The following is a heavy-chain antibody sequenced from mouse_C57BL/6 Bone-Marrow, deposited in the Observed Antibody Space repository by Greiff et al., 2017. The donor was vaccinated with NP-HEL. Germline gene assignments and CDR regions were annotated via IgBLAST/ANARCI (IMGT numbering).Heavy chain of an antibody. V-gene: IGHV1-5*01. Sequence: VQLQQSGTVLARPGASVKMSCKTSGYTFTSYWMHWVKQRPGQGLEWIGAIYPGNSDTSYNQKFKGKAKLTAVTSASTAYMELSSLTNEDSAVYYCTRRTVKDDYAMDYWGQGTSVTVSS. J-gene: IGHJ4*01. CDR3: TRRTVKDDYAMDY. CDR1: GYTFTSYW. CDR2: IYPGNSDT. D-gene: IGHD1-1*01.